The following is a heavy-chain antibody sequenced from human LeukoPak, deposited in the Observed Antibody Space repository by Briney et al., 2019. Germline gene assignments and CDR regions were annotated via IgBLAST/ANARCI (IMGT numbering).Heavy chain of an antibody. J-gene: IGHJ4*02. D-gene: IGHD1-26*01. CDR3: ARRGWELPLDY. CDR1: GFTFSSHS. Sequence: GGSLRLSCAASGFTFSSHSMHWVRQAPGKGLEWISYISSSSPIIYYADSVKGRFTISRDNAKNSLYLQMNSLRAEDTAVYYCARRGWELPLDYWGQGTLVTVSS. V-gene: IGHV3-48*01. CDR2: ISSSSPII.